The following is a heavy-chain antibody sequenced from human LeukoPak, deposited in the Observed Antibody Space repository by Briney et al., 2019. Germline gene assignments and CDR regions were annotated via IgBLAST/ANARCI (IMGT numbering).Heavy chain of an antibody. CDR1: GDSFSTYY. CDR3: ARAGTIPWFGEVY. CDR2: IYTSGTT. V-gene: IGHV4-4*07. Sequence: SETLSLTCTVSGDSFSTYYWSWIRQPAGKGLEWIGHIYTSGTTNYNPSLKSRVTMSIDTSKNQFSLKLSSVTAADTAVYYCARAGTIPWFGEVYWGQGTLVTVSS. D-gene: IGHD3-10*01. J-gene: IGHJ4*02.